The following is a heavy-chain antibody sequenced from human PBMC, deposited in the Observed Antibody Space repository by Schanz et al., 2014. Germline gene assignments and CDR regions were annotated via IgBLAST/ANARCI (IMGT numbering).Heavy chain of an antibody. Sequence: QEEMVQSGAEVKRPGASVKVSCKASGGTFSTYTISWVRQAPGQGLEWMGRIIPILGIANYAQKFQGRVTITADKSTFTAYMDVSSLRSEDTAVYYCARDGVDAAAGGNYWGQGTLVTVSS. CDR2: IIPILGIA. V-gene: IGHV1-69*08. CDR3: ARDGVDAAAGGNY. J-gene: IGHJ4*02. CDR1: GGTFSTYT. D-gene: IGHD6-13*01.